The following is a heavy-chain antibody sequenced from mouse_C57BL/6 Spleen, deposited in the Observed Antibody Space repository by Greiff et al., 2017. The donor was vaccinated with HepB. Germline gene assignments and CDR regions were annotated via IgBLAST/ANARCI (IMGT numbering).Heavy chain of an antibody. CDR2: IYPGDGDT. D-gene: IGHD4-1*01. Sequence: VQGVESGPELVKPGASVKISCKASGYAFSSSWMNWVKQRPGKGLEWIGRIYPGDGDTNYNGKFKGKATLTADKSSSTAYMQLSSLTSEDSAVYFCAKGELGHFDYWGQGTTLTVSS. CDR1: GYAFSSSW. J-gene: IGHJ2*01. V-gene: IGHV1-82*01. CDR3: AKGELGHFDY.